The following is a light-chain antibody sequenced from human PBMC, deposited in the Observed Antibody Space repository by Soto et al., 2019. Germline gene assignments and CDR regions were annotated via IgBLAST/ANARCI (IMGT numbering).Light chain of an antibody. Sequence: DIEMTQSPATLSVSPGDRATLPCRASQSVATNLAWYQQKPGQPPRLLIYGASTRATGIPARFSGSGSGTEFTLTISSLQPVDFAVYSCQQYNNWPWTFGQGTKVDIK. V-gene: IGKV3-15*01. CDR2: GAS. CDR1: QSVATN. CDR3: QQYNNWPWT. J-gene: IGKJ1*01.